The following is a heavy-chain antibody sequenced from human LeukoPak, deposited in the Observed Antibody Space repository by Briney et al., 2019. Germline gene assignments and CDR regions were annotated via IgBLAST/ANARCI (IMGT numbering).Heavy chain of an antibody. CDR1: GGSISSYY. V-gene: IGHV4-59*01. Sequence: SETLSLTCTVSGGSISSYYWSWIRQPPGKGLEWIGYIYYSGSTNYNPSLKSRVTISVDTSKNQFSLKLSSVTAADTAVYYCARGHSSSWYSWFDPWGQGTLVTASS. CDR3: ARGHSSSWYSWFDP. D-gene: IGHD6-13*01. CDR2: IYYSGST. J-gene: IGHJ5*02.